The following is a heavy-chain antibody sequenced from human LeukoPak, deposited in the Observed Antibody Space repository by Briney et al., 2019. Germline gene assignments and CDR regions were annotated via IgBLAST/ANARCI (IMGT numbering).Heavy chain of an antibody. D-gene: IGHD3-22*01. V-gene: IGHV3-21*01. CDR3: ARDLNDGSGH. Sequence: GGSLRLSCAASGFTFSSFSMNWVRQAPGKGLEWVSSISSGGNYLYYADSVKGRFTISRDNAQNSLYLQMNSLRAEDTAVYYCARDLNDGSGHWGQGTLVTVSS. CDR2: ISSGGNYL. CDR1: GFTFSSFS. J-gene: IGHJ4*02.